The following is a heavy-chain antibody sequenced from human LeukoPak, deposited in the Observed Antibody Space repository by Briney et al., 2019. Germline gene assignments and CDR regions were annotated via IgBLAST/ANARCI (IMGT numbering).Heavy chain of an antibody. V-gene: IGHV4-59*01. J-gene: IGHJ1*01. CDR3: ARLRIDSYSSGWYGYFQH. D-gene: IGHD6-19*01. Sequence: SETLSLTCTVSGGSISSYYWSWIRQPPGKGLEWIGYIYCSGSTNYNPSLKSRVTISVDTSKNQFSLKLSSVTAADTAVYYCARLRIDSYSSGWYGYFQHWGQGTLVTVSS. CDR1: GGSISSYY. CDR2: IYCSGST.